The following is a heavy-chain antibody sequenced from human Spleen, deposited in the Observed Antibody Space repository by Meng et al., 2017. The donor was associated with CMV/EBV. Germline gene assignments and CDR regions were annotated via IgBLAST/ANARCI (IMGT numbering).Heavy chain of an antibody. D-gene: IGHD4-23*01. CDR3: ARADYDGNWGHFDY. V-gene: IGHV3-7*04. J-gene: IGHJ4*02. CDR1: GFTFSSYW. Sequence: GGSLRLSCAASGFTFSSYWMSWVRQAPGKGLEWVANIKQDGSEKYYVDSVKGRFTISRDNAKNSLYLQMNSLRAEDTAVYYCARADYDGNWGHFDYWGQGTLVTVSS. CDR2: IKQDGSEK.